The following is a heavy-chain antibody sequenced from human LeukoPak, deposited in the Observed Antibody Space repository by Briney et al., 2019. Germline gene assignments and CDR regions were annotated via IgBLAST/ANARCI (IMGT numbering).Heavy chain of an antibody. CDR3: TRDEYGSGSNFFDY. J-gene: IGHJ4*02. Sequence: GGSLRLSCTASGFNFGDYAMSWFRQAPEKGLEGVGFITNKAFGGTAEYAASVKGRFTISRDDSRSIAYLQMDNLRTEDTGVYYCTRDEYGSGSNFFDYWGQGTLVTVSS. D-gene: IGHD2-15*01. CDR2: ITNKAFGGTA. V-gene: IGHV3-49*03. CDR1: GFNFGDYA.